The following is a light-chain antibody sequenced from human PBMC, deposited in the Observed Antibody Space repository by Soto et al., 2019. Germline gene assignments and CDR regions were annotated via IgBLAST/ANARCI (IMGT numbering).Light chain of an antibody. CDR3: QQYGSSGK. Sequence: EIVMTQSPSTLSGSPGGRSTLSCTGRQGLSSNLAWYQQKPGQAPRLLIYGASNRATGIPDRFSGSGSGTDFTLTISRLEPEDFAVYYCQQYGSSGKFGQGTKVDIK. J-gene: IGKJ1*01. CDR1: QGLSSN. V-gene: IGKV3-20*01. CDR2: GAS.